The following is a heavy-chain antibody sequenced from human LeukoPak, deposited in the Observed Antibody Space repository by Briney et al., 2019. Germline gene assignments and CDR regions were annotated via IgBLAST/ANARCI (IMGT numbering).Heavy chain of an antibody. J-gene: IGHJ3*02. CDR3: ARQVPYCSSTSCSDAFDI. D-gene: IGHD2-2*01. CDR1: GYSFTTYW. Sequence: GESLKISCKASGYSFTTYWIGWVRQMPGKGLEWMGIIYPADSTAHYSPSFQGQVTISVDKSINTAYLQWSSLKASDTAMYYCARQVPYCSSTSCSDAFDIWGQGTMVTVSS. CDR2: IYPADSTA. V-gene: IGHV5-51*01.